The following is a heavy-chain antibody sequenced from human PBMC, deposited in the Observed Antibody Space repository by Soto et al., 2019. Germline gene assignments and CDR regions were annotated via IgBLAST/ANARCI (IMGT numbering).Heavy chain of an antibody. J-gene: IGHJ5*02. D-gene: IGHD3-10*01. Sequence: EASVKVSCKASGGTFSSYAISWVRQAPGQGLEWMGGIIPIFGTANYAQRFQGRVTITADESTSTAYMELSSLRSEDTAVYYCARDHRGAYGMVLSSFDPWAPGAPVPVSS. CDR1: GGTFSSYA. V-gene: IGHV1-69*13. CDR2: IIPIFGTA. CDR3: ARDHRGAYGMVLSSFDP.